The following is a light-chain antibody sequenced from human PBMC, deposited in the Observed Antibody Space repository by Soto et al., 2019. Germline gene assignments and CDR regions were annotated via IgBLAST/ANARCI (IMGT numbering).Light chain of an antibody. CDR1: SRDVGGYNY. CDR3: SSYTSSSTKV. CDR2: DVS. J-gene: IGLJ2*01. Sequence: QSALTQPASVSGSPGQSITISCTGTSRDVGGYNYVSWYQPHPGKAPKLMIYDVSNRPSGVSNRFSGSKSGNTASLTISGLQAEDEADYYCSSYTSSSTKVFGGGTKVTVL. V-gene: IGLV2-14*01.